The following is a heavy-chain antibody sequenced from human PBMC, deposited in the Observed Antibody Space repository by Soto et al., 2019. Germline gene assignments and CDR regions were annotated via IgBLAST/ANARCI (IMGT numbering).Heavy chain of an antibody. Sequence: ASVKVSCKASGYTFTSYGISWVRQAPGQGLEWMGWISAYNGNTNYAQKLQGRVTMTTDTSTSTAYMELRSLRSDDTAVYYCARDLTSYYYYYYMDVCGKGTTVTVSS. V-gene: IGHV1-18*01. CDR2: ISAYNGNT. J-gene: IGHJ6*03. CDR3: ARDLTSYYYYYYMDV. CDR1: GYTFTSYG.